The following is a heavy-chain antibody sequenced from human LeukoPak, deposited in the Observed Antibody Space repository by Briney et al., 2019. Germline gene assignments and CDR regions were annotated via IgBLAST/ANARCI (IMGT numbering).Heavy chain of an antibody. Sequence: GGSLRLSCAASGFTVSTNYMSWVRQAPGKGLEWVSVIYSGGSTYYADSVKGRFTISRDSSKNTLYLQMNSLRAEDTAMYYCALLLRSGYLADYWGQGTLVTVSS. V-gene: IGHV3-66*01. CDR1: GFTVSTNY. D-gene: IGHD3-22*01. CDR2: IYSGGST. J-gene: IGHJ4*02. CDR3: ALLLRSGYLADY.